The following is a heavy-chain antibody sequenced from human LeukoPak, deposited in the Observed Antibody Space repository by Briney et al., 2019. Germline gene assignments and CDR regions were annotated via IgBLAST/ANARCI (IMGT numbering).Heavy chain of an antibody. CDR1: GFTFSSYW. Sequence: GGSLRLSCAASGFTFSSYWMNWVRQAPGKGLVWVSRINSDGSSTSYADSVKGRFTISRDNAKNTLYLQMNSLRSEDTAVYYCASPTLGYSSGWCLDLWGRGTLVTVSS. J-gene: IGHJ2*01. CDR3: ASPTLGYSSGWCLDL. CDR2: INSDGSST. V-gene: IGHV3-74*01. D-gene: IGHD6-19*01.